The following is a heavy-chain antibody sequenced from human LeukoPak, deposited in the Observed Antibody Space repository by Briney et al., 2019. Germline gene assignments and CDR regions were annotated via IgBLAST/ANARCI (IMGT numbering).Heavy chain of an antibody. CDR3: ARALAPSIAARPGDN. CDR1: GGSISSGSYY. D-gene: IGHD6-6*01. CDR2: IYTSGST. Sequence: SETLSLTCTVSGGSISSGSYYWSWIRQPAGKGLEWIGRIYTSGSTNYNPSLKSRVTISVDTSKNQFSLKLSSVTAADTAVYYCARALAPSIAARPGDNWGQGILVIVSS. J-gene: IGHJ4*02. V-gene: IGHV4-61*02.